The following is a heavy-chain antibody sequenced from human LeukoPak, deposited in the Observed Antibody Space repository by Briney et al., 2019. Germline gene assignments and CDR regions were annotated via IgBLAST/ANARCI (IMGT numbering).Heavy chain of an antibody. V-gene: IGHV4-4*02. CDR1: GGSISSSNW. CDR3: ARRWNYKDGFDI. CDR2: IYHSGST. Sequence: SEPLSLTCTVSGGSISSSNWWSWVRQPPGKGLEWIGEIYHSGSTNYNPSLKSRVTISVDKSKNQFSLKLSSVTAADTAVDYCARRWNYKDGFDIWGQGTLVTASS. J-gene: IGHJ3*02. D-gene: IGHD1-7*01.